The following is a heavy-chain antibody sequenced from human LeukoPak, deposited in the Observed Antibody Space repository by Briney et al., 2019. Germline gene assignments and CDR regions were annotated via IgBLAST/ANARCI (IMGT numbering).Heavy chain of an antibody. J-gene: IGHJ6*02. CDR1: GGSISNGDYY. V-gene: IGHV4-39*01. Sequence: SETLSLTCTVSGGSISNGDYYWGWIRQPPGKGLEWIGTIYYSGSTYYNPSLKIRVTISVDTSKHQFSLTLSSVTAADTAIYYCARHEGASSTSFYGMDVWGQGTTVTVSS. CDR2: IYYSGST. D-gene: IGHD6-6*01. CDR3: ARHEGASSTSFYGMDV.